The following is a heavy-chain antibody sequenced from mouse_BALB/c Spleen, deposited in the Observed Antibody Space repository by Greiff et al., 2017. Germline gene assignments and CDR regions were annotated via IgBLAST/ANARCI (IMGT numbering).Heavy chain of an antibody. D-gene: IGHD1-1*01. CDR3: ARDGYYGSPYAMDY. V-gene: IGHV7-3*02. CDR1: GFTFTDYY. CDR2: IRNKANGYTT. J-gene: IGHJ4*01. Sequence: EVKLVESGGGLVQPGGSLRLSCATSGFTFTDYYMSWVRQPPGKALEWLGFIRNKANGYTTEYSASVNGRFTISRDNSQSILYLQMNTLRAEDSATYYCARDGYYGSPYAMDYWGQGTSVTVSS.